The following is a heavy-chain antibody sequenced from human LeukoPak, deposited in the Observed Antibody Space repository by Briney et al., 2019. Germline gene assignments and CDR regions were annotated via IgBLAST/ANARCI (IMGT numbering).Heavy chain of an antibody. J-gene: IGHJ4*02. Sequence: GGSLRLSCAASGFTFSSYGMHWVRQAPGKGLEWVAFIRYDGSNKYYADSVKGRFTISRDNSKSTLSLQMNSLRTEDTAVYYCASDTGFYESSGYYPFDFWGQGTLVTISS. CDR2: IRYDGSNK. CDR3: ASDTGFYESSGYYPFDF. CDR1: GFTFSSYG. D-gene: IGHD3-22*01. V-gene: IGHV3-30*02.